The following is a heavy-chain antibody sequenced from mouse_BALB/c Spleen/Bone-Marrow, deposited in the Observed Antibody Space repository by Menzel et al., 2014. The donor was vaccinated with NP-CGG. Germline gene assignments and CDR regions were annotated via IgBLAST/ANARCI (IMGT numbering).Heavy chain of an antibody. CDR3: TTGGNDWFAY. V-gene: IGHV1-7*01. Sequence: VQLQQSGPELAKPGASVKMSCRASGYTFTSYWMNWVKQRPVQGLEWIGYINPTSGYTEYNQKFKDEATLTTDKSSSTAYMQLSSLTSEDSAVYYCTTGGNDWFAYWGQGTLVTVSA. CDR1: GYTFTSYW. J-gene: IGHJ3*01. CDR2: INPTSGYT. D-gene: IGHD2-1*01.